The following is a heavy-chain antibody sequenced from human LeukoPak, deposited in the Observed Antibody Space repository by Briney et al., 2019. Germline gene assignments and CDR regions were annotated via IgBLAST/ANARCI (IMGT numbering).Heavy chain of an antibody. CDR1: GFTVSTNY. Sequence: QSGGSLRLSCAASGFTVSTNYMTWVRQAPGTGLEWVSSIGGHVHSTYYADSVIGRFTISRDDSKNTLYLQMNSLRANDTAIYYCANHRTPDRYHWNYFDYWGQGTLVTVSS. CDR3: ANHRTPDRYHWNYFDY. CDR2: IGGHVHST. V-gene: IGHV3-23*01. D-gene: IGHD1-20*01. J-gene: IGHJ4*02.